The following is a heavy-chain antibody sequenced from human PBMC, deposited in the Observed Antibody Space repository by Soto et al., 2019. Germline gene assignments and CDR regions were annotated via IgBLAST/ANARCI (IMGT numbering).Heavy chain of an antibody. J-gene: IGHJ4*02. V-gene: IGHV4-34*01. CDR1: GGSFSGYY. CDR2: INHSGST. D-gene: IGHD2-2*01. CDR3: ARGIRLVRYCSSTSCPRPLDY. Sequence: SETLPLTCAVYGGSFSGYYWIWIRQPPGKGLEWIGEINHSGSTNYNPSLKSRVTISVDTSKNQFSLKLSSVTAADTAVYYCARGIRLVRYCSSTSCPRPLDYWGQGTLVTSPQ.